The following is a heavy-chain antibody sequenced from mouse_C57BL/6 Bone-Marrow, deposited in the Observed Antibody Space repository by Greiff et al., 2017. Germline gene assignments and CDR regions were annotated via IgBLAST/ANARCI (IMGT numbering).Heavy chain of an antibody. V-gene: IGHV5-6*01. J-gene: IGHJ4*01. D-gene: IGHD1-1*01. CDR3: ARRDYGSYAMDY. CDR1: GFTFSSYG. Sequence: EVQLVESGGDLVKPGGYLKLSCAASGFTFSSYGMSWVRQTPDKRLEWVATISSGGSYTYYPDSVKGRFTFSRDNAKNTLYLQMSSLKSEDTAMYYCARRDYGSYAMDYWGQGTSVTVSS. CDR2: ISSGGSYT.